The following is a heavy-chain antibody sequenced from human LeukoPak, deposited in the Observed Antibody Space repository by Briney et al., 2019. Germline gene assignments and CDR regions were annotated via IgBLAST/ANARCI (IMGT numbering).Heavy chain of an antibody. D-gene: IGHD6-13*01. CDR3: ARAAAAAGTNRSLVYYYYYMDV. J-gene: IGHJ6*03. CDR1: GGTFSSYA. CDR2: IIPIFGTA. Sequence: SVKVSCKASGGTFSSYAISWVRQAPGQGLEWMGGIIPIFGTANYAQKFQGRVTITADESTSTAYMELSSLRSEDTAVYYCARAAAAAGTNRSLVYYYYYMDVWGKGTTVTISS. V-gene: IGHV1-69*13.